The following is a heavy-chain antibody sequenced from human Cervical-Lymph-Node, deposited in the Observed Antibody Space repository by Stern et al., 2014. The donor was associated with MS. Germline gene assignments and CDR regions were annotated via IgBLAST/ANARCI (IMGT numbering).Heavy chain of an antibody. CDR3: VLPSKVTTAAFDV. CDR1: GGTFTSFS. CDR2: IIPIFDTP. D-gene: IGHD4-17*01. V-gene: IGHV1-69*06. Sequence: VQLVESGGEVKKPGSSVKVSCKASGGTFTSFSINWVRQVPGQSLEWMGGIIPIFDTPNLAQKFQGRVTITADSSTSTVYMSLNSLRSDDTAVYYCVLPSKVTTAAFDVWGRGTMVTVSS. J-gene: IGHJ3*01.